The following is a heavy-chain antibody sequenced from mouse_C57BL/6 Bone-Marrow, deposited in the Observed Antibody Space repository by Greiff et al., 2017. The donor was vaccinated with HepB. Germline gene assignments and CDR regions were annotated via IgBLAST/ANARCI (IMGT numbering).Heavy chain of an antibody. CDR2: IYPGSGST. CDR1: GYTFTSYW. V-gene: IGHV1-55*01. D-gene: IGHD1-1*01. J-gene: IGHJ2*01. CDR3: ANIYYYGSSYRRNFDY. Sequence: QVQLQQPGAELVKPGASVKMSCKASGYTFTSYWITWVKQRPGQGLEWIGDIYPGSGSTNYNEKFKSKATLTVDTSSSTAYMQLSSLTSEDSAVYYCANIYYYGSSYRRNFDYWGQGTTLTVSS.